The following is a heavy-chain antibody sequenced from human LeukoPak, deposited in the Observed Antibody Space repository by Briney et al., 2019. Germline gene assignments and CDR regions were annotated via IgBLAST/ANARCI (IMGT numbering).Heavy chain of an antibody. J-gene: IGHJ5*02. Sequence: GSLRLSCAASGFTFSSYSMNWVRQAPGKGLEWVSSISSSSSYIYYADSVKGRFTISRDNAKNSLYLQMNSLRAEDTAVYYCARDIGSPPSTVTGWFDPWGQGTLVTVSS. CDR3: ARDIGSPPSTVTGWFDP. CDR1: GFTFSSYS. CDR2: ISSSSSYI. D-gene: IGHD4-17*01. V-gene: IGHV3-21*01.